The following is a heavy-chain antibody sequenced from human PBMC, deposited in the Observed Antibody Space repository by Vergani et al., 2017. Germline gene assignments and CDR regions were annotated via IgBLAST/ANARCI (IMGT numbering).Heavy chain of an antibody. J-gene: IGHJ3*02. D-gene: IGHD6-6*01. CDR3: SRAQAPIRIAARPDAFDI. Sequence: QVQLVQSGAEVKKPGSSVKVSCKASGGTFSSYAISWVRQAPGQGLEWMGGIIPIFGIANYAQKFQGRVTITEDKSTSTAYMELSSLRSEDTAVYYCSRAQAPIRIAARPDAFDIWGQGTMVTVSS. CDR2: IIPIFGIA. V-gene: IGHV1-69*17. CDR1: GGTFSSYA.